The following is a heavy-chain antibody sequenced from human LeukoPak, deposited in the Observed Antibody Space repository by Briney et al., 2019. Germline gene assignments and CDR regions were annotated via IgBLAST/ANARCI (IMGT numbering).Heavy chain of an antibody. J-gene: IGHJ3*02. CDR3: ARIGCTGTRCMTTGTTPSAFDI. Sequence: ASVKVSCKASGYXFTGNYVHWVRQAPGQGLEWMGWINPNSGVTNYAQKFQGRVTMTRDTSISTAYMELNRLRSDDTAVYYCARIGCTGTRCMTTGTTPSAFDIWGQGTMVTVSS. CDR1: GYXFTGNY. V-gene: IGHV1-2*02. CDR2: INPNSGVT. D-gene: IGHD4-17*01.